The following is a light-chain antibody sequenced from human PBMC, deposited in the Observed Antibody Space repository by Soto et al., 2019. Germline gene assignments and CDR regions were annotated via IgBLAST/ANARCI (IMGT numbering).Light chain of an antibody. V-gene: IGLV2-14*01. CDR2: QVT. Sequence: QSVLTHPASLSLSPGHSITISCTGTSSDLAIYNYVSWYQQQPGKAPKLMIYQVTNRPSGVSNSFSGSRSGNTASLTIYGLQAEDEADYYCSSYTDSSNYVFGNGTKVTVL. CDR3: SSYTDSSNYV. J-gene: IGLJ1*01. CDR1: SSDLAIYNY.